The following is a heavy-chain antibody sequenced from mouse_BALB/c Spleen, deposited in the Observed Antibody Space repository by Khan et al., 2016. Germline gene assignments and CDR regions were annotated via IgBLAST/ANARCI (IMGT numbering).Heavy chain of an antibody. Sequence: QVQLKESGPGLVEPSQSLSITCTVSGFSLTGYGVNWVRQPPGKGLEWLGMLWGDGSTDYNSAFKSRLTISQDNSKSQVFLKMHSLQTDDTARYYCARDDYGVGFAYLGKGTTLTVSS. D-gene: IGHD2-4*01. V-gene: IGHV2-6-7*01. J-gene: IGHJ2*01. CDR1: GFSLTGYG. CDR2: LWGDGST. CDR3: ARDDYGVGFAY.